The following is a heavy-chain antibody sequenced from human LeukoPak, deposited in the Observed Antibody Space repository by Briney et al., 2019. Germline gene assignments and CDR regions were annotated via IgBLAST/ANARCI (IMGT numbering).Heavy chain of an antibody. CDR3: ARPYCSSTSCPWRY. V-gene: IGHV4-34*01. CDR2: INHSGST. D-gene: IGHD2-2*01. Sequence: PSETLSLTCAVYGGSFSGYYWSWIRQPPGKGLEWIGEINHSGSTNHNPSLKSRVTISVDTSKNQFSLKLSSVTAADTAVYYCARPYCSSTSCPWRYWGQGTLVTVSS. J-gene: IGHJ4*02. CDR1: GGSFSGYY.